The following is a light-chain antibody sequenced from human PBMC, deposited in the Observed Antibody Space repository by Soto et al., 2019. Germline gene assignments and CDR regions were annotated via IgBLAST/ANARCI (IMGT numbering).Light chain of an antibody. CDR1: QSVSSN. CDR2: GAS. J-gene: IGKJ5*01. CDR3: QQYNNWPPTT. V-gene: IGKV3-15*01. Sequence: EIVMTQSPATLSVSPVESATLSCRASQSVSSNLAWYQQKPGQAPRLLIYGASTRATGIPARFSGSGSGTEFTLTINRLQSEDFAVYYCQQYNNWPPTTFGQGTRREI.